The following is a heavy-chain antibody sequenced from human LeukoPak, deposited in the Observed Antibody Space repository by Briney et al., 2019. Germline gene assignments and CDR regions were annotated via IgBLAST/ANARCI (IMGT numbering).Heavy chain of an antibody. CDR2: INHSGST. CDR3: ARGRIAVTGSYYYYMDV. J-gene: IGHJ6*03. D-gene: IGHD6-19*01. V-gene: IGHV4-34*01. CDR1: GGSFSSYY. Sequence: SETLSLTCAVYGGSFSSYYWSWIRQPPGKGLEWIGEINHSGSTNYNPSLKSRVTISVDTSKNQFSLKLSSVTAADTAVYYCARGRIAVTGSYYYYMDVWGKGTTVTVSS.